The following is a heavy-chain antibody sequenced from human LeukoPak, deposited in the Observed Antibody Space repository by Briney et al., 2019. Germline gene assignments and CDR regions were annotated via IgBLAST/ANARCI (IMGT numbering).Heavy chain of an antibody. CDR2: IFSYGNT. V-gene: IGHV3-53*01. D-gene: IGHD2-15*01. CDR1: GVTRRKNY. J-gene: IGHJ5*02. CDR3: ARVVVGVTNWFDP. Sequence: GSLRLSFAASGVTRRKNYITWVRQAPGEGVEWVSLIFSYGNTYYADSVKGRFTISRDNSKNTLNLQMNSLRAEDTAVYYCARVVVGVTNWFDPWGQGTLVTV.